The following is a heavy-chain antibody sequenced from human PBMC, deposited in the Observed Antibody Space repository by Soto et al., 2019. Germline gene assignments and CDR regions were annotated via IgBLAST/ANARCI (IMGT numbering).Heavy chain of an antibody. V-gene: IGHV5-51*01. CDR1: GYSFTSYW. Sequence: GESLKISCKGSGYSFTSYWIGWVRQMPGKGLEWMGIIYPGDSDTRYSPSFQGQVTISADKSISTAYLQWSSLKASDTAMYYCARIMYSSSWYDAFDIWGQGTMVTVSS. D-gene: IGHD6-13*01. J-gene: IGHJ3*02. CDR2: IYPGDSDT. CDR3: ARIMYSSSWYDAFDI.